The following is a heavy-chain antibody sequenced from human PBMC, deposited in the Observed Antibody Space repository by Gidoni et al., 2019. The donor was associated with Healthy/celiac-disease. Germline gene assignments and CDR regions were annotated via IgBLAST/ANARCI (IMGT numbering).Heavy chain of an antibody. CDR2: IRYDGSNK. CDR1: GSTCSSYG. J-gene: IGHJ4*02. Sequence: QVQLVESGGGVVQPGGSLRRSCAAAGSTCSSYGMHWVRQAPGKGLEWVAFIRYDGSNKYYADSVKGRFTISRDNSKNTLYLQMNSLRAEDTAVYYCAKDRMITFGGVIDYYFDYWGQGTLVTVSS. D-gene: IGHD3-16*02. V-gene: IGHV3-30*02. CDR3: AKDRMITFGGVIDYYFDY.